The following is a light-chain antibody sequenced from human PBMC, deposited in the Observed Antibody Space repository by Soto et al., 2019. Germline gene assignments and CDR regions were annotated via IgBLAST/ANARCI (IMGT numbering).Light chain of an antibody. Sequence: QSVLTQPPSVSAAPGQTVTISCSGSSSNIGHKYVSWYQQLPGAAPKLLIYDNDKRPSEIPDRFSGSKSGTSATLGITGLQTGDEADYYCGTWDTSLSVALFGGGTKLTVL. J-gene: IGLJ2*01. CDR2: DND. CDR3: GTWDTSLSVAL. V-gene: IGLV1-51*01. CDR1: SSNIGHKY.